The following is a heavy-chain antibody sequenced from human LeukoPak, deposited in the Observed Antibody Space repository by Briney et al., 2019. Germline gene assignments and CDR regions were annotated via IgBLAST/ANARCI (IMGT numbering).Heavy chain of an antibody. CDR3: ARSFDIALMDGMDV. D-gene: IGHD2-8*01. CDR2: MNPDSGGT. V-gene: IGHV1-2*02. J-gene: IGHJ6*02. CDR1: GYSFNGYY. Sequence: ASVKVSCKASGYSFNGYYIHWGRQAPGQGLERMGWMNPDSGGTKYAQKFKGRVTMTRDTSSSTAYMELSRLRSDDTALYYCARSFDIALMDGMDVWGQGTTVTVSS.